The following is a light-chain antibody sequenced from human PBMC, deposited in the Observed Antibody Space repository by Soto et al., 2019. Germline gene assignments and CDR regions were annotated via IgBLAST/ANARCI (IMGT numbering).Light chain of an antibody. CDR2: QDT. CDR1: KLGDKY. CDR3: QAWESSSMV. J-gene: IGLJ2*01. V-gene: IGLV3-1*01. Sequence: SYELTQPPSVSVSQGQTASITCSGDKLGDKYACWYQQKPRQSPVLVIYQDTKRPSGIPERFSCSNSGNSATLTISGTQAMDEAHYYCQAWESSSMVFGGATKLTVL.